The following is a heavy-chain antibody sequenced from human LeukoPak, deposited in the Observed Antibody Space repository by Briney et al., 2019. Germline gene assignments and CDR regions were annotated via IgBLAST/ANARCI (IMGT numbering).Heavy chain of an antibody. CDR2: ISYEVDST. CDR3: ARDYSDYRLTWWFAP. J-gene: IGHJ5*02. D-gene: IGHD4-11*01. CDR1: GFIFRIYG. V-gene: IGHV3-30*03. Sequence: GGSLRLSCAASGFIFRIYGMHWVRQAPGKGLEWVALISYEVDSTYYADSVKGRFTISRDNSKDMLYLQMNSLRAEDTAVYYCARDYSDYRLTWWFAPWGQGTLVTVSA.